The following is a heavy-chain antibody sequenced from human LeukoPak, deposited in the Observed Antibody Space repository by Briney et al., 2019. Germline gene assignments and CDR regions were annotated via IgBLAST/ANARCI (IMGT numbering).Heavy chain of an antibody. Sequence: ASVKVSRKASGYTFTSYYIHWVRQAPGQGLEWMGIINPSGGTTSYAQKFQGRVTMTRDTSTRIVYMELSSLRSEDTAVYYCARGGDYYDSSGYYQIDYWGQGTLVTVSS. CDR2: INPSGGTT. D-gene: IGHD3-22*01. J-gene: IGHJ4*02. CDR1: GYTFTSYY. V-gene: IGHV1-46*01. CDR3: ARGGDYYDSSGYYQIDY.